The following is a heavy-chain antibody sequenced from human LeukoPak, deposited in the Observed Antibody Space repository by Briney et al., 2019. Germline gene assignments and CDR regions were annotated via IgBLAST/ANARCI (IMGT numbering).Heavy chain of an antibody. Sequence: GASLRLSCAAPGFTFRSYGLHWVRQAPGKGLEWEAFIWKDRRTPDYAGSVKGRFTVSRDNSKYTLYRQVNSLRPEDTAMYHCAKDAYSSGGYNWFDPWGQGTLGTVSS. CDR3: AKDAYSSGGYNWFDP. CDR2: IWKDRRTP. D-gene: IGHD6-19*01. J-gene: IGHJ5*02. CDR1: GFTFRSYG. V-gene: IGHV3-30*02.